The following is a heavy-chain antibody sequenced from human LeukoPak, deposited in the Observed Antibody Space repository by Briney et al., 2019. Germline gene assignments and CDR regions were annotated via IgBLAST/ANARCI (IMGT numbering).Heavy chain of an antibody. CDR2: ISYDGSTK. V-gene: IGHV3-30-3*01. CDR3: ARNPQRGDPDYFDY. J-gene: IGHJ4*02. Sequence: PGGSLRLSCAASGFTFSSYPMHWVRQAPGKGLEWVSDISYDGSTKYYADSVKGRFTISRDSPKNTLYLQMDSLRDDDTTMEYCARNPQRGDPDYFDYWGQGTLVTVSS. D-gene: IGHD3-16*01. CDR1: GFTFSSYP.